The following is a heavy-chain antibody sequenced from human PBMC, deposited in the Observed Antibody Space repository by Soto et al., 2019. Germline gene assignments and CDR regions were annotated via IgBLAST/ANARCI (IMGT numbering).Heavy chain of an antibody. CDR2: IYYSGST. CDR3: ARDSPVKSYYYYYGMDV. Sequence: PSETLSLTCTVSGGSISSYYWSWIRQPPGKGLEWIGYIYYSGSTDYNPSLKSRVTMSVDTSKNQFSLKLSSVTAADTAVYYCARDSPVKSYYYYYGMDVWGQGTTVTVSS. J-gene: IGHJ6*02. D-gene: IGHD4-17*01. CDR1: GGSISSYY. V-gene: IGHV4-59*01.